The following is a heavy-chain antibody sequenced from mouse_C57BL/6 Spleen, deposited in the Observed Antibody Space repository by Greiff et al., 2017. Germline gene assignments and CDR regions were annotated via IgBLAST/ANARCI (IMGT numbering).Heavy chain of an antibody. CDR1: GFTFSDYG. D-gene: IGHD1-1*01. CDR2: ISSCSSTI. J-gene: IGHJ2*01. Sequence: EVKLVESGGGLVKPGGSLKLSCAASGFTFSDYGMHWVRQAPEKGLEWVAYISSCSSTIYYADTVKGRFTISRDNAKNTLFLQMTSLRSEDTAMYYWAGGYGGGCDYGGQGTTLTGSS. V-gene: IGHV5-17*01. CDR3: AGGYGGGCDY.